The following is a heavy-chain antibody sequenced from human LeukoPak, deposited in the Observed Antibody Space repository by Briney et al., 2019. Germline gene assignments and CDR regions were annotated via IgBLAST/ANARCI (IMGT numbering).Heavy chain of an antibody. CDR3: TTDPTPYYYDSSGYYDHFDY. CDR1: GFTFSSSG. J-gene: IGHJ4*02. V-gene: IGHV3-30*03. D-gene: IGHD3-22*01. Sequence: GGSLRLSCAASGFTFSSSGMHWVRQAPGKGLEWVAVISNDGNYKFYADSVKGRFTISRDNSKNTLYLQMNSLKTEDTAVYYCTTDPTPYYYDSSGYYDHFDYWGQGTLVTVSS. CDR2: ISNDGNYK.